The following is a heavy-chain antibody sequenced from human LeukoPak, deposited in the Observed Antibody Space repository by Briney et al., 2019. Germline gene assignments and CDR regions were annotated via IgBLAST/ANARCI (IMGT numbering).Heavy chain of an antibody. V-gene: IGHV1-2*02. CDR2: INPNSGGT. Sequence: ASVKVSCKASGYSFTDYYMHWVRQAPGQGLEWMGWINPNSGGTNSAQKFQGRVTMTRDTSITTVYMEVSWLTSDDMAIYYCARADRLHGGPYLIGPWGQGTLVTVSS. D-gene: IGHD2-21*01. CDR1: GYSFTDYY. CDR3: ARADRLHGGPYLIGP. J-gene: IGHJ5*02.